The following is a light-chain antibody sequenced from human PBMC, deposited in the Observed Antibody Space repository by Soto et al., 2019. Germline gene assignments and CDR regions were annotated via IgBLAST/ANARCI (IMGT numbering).Light chain of an antibody. CDR1: SSDVGGYDY. CDR3: SSFAGSNTWV. CDR2: EVT. J-gene: IGLJ3*02. Sequence: QSALTQPPSASGSPGQSVTISCTGTSSDVGGYDYVSWYQQYPGKAPKLMISEVTQRPSGVPDRFSGSKSGNTASLTVSGLQADDEADYYCSSFAGSNTWVFGRGTKLTVL. V-gene: IGLV2-8*01.